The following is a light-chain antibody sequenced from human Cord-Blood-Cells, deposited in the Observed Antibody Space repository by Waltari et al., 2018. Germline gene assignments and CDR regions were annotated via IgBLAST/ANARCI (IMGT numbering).Light chain of an antibody. CDR1: QSVLYSSNNKNY. Sequence: DIVMTQSPDPLAVSLGERDTINCKSSQSVLYSSNNKNYLAWYQQKPGQPPKLLIYWASTRESGVPDRFSGSGSGTDFTLTISSLQAEDVAVYYCQQYYSTPFTFGPGTKVDIK. J-gene: IGKJ3*01. V-gene: IGKV4-1*01. CDR2: WAS. CDR3: QQYYSTPFT.